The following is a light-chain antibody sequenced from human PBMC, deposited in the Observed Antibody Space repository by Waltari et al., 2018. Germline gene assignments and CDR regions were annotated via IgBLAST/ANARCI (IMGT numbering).Light chain of an antibody. Sequence: DIQMTQSPSTLSASVGDRVTITCRASQTIVGWLAWYQQKPGKAPKLLIYQASSLESGVPSSFSGSGSWTEFTLIISSLQPDDFATYYCQQYNSYPITFGQGTRLEIK. V-gene: IGKV1-5*03. J-gene: IGKJ5*01. CDR2: QAS. CDR1: QTIVGW. CDR3: QQYNSYPIT.